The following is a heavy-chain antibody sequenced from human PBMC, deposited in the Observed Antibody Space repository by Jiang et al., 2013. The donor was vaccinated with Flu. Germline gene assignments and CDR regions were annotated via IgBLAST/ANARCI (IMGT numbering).Heavy chain of an antibody. V-gene: IGHV3-74*01. CDR2: INSDGSST. CDR3: ARDRVYYGSGSYYYYYGMDV. J-gene: IGHJ6*02. D-gene: IGHD3-10*01. Sequence: QLVESGGGLVXPGGSLRISCAASGFSFSSYWMHWVRQAPGKGLVWVSRINSDGSSTDYAESVKGRFAISRDNAKNTLYLQMNSLRAEDTAVYYCARDRVYYGSGSYYYYYGMDVWGQGTTVTVSS. CDR1: GFSFSSYW.